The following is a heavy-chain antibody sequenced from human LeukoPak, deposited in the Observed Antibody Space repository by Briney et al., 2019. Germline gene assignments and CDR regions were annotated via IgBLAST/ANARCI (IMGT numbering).Heavy chain of an antibody. Sequence: PGGSLRLSCAASGFTFSSYAMTWVRQAPGKGLEWVSTISGSGGSTYYADSVKGRFTISRDNSKNTLYLQMNSLRAEDTAVYYCAKDKDFWSGYYVPDYWGQGTLVTVSS. J-gene: IGHJ4*02. D-gene: IGHD3-3*01. CDR3: AKDKDFWSGYYVPDY. CDR2: ISGSGGST. V-gene: IGHV3-23*01. CDR1: GFTFSSYA.